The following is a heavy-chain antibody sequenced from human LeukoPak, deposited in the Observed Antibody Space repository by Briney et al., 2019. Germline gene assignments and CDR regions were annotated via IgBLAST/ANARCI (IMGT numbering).Heavy chain of an antibody. Sequence: GGSLRLSCAASGCSFRSYSMNWVRQAPGKGLEWVSSISDSNTYIYYADSVKGRFTISRDNAKNSLYLQMDSLRGDDTAVYYCARDPVVAATHYYFDYWGQGTLVTVSS. CDR2: ISDSNTYI. CDR3: ARDPVVAATHYYFDY. J-gene: IGHJ4*02. D-gene: IGHD2-15*01. CDR1: GCSFRSYS. V-gene: IGHV3-21*01.